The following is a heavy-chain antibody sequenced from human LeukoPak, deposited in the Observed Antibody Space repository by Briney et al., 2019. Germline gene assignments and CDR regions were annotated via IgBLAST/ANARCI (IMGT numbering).Heavy chain of an antibody. Sequence: ASVTVSRKASGYTFTRYYMHWVRQAPGQGLEWMGWINPNSGATLYAPKFQGRVTMTRDTSINTAYMELSSLRSDDTAVYYCTRAKRVIFDYWGQGTLVTVSS. J-gene: IGHJ4*02. CDR1: GYTFTRYY. CDR2: INPNSGAT. D-gene: IGHD1-1*01. V-gene: IGHV1-2*02. CDR3: TRAKRVIFDY.